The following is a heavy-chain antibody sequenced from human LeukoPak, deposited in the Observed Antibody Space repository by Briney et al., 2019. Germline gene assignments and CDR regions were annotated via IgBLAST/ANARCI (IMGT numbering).Heavy chain of an antibody. V-gene: IGHV1-24*01. Sequence: ASVKVSCKVSGYTLTELSMHWVRQAPGKGLEWMGGFDPEDGETIYAQKFQGRVTMTEDTSADTAYMELSSLRSEDTAVYYCATELVEATDRSFDYWGQGTLVTVSS. D-gene: IGHD1-26*01. CDR3: ATELVEATDRSFDY. CDR1: GYTLTELS. CDR2: FDPEDGET. J-gene: IGHJ4*02.